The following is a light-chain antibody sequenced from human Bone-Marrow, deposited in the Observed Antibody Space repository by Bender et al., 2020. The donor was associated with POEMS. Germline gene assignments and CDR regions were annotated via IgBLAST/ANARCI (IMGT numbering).Light chain of an antibody. CDR3: QSADSNGTWV. Sequence: SYELTQPPSVSVSPGQTARIPCSGDALPKQHAYWYQQKPGQAPVLVMYKDTERPSGIPERFSGSTSGTTVTLTISGVQAEDEADYYCQSADSNGTWVFGGGTKLTVL. CDR2: KDT. V-gene: IGLV3-25*03. J-gene: IGLJ3*02. CDR1: ALPKQH.